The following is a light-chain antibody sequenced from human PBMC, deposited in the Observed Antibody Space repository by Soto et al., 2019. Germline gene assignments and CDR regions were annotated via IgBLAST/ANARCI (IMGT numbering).Light chain of an antibody. Sequence: LTQPASVSGSPGQSITISCTGTSSDVGASNSVSWYQQHQDKAPKLMIYDVTNRPSGVSIRFSGSKSGNTASLTISGLQAEDEADYYCTSYNYIYVFGTGTKVTVL. J-gene: IGLJ1*01. V-gene: IGLV2-14*01. CDR3: TSYNYIYV. CDR2: DVT. CDR1: SSDVGASNS.